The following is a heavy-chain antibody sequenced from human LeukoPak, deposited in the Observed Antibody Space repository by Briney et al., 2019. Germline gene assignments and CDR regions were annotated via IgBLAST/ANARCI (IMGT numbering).Heavy chain of an antibody. CDR1: GFTFSSYA. CDR2: ISYDGSNK. CDR3: ARDMGYDILAAFDI. V-gene: IGHV3-30-3*01. D-gene: IGHD3-9*01. J-gene: IGHJ3*02. Sequence: GGSLRLSCAASGFTFSSYAMHWVRQAPGKGLEWVAVISYDGSNKYYADSVKGRFTISRDNSKNTLYLQMNSLRAEDTAVYYCARDMGYDILAAFDIWGQGTMVTVSS.